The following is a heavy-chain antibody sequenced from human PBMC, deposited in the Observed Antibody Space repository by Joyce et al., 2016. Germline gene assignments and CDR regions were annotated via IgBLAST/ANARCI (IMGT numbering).Heavy chain of an antibody. Sequence: QVQLQESGPGLVKPSDTLSLTCSVSGYSISPNYWLGWIRQPPGKGLEWIGYIYYSGSTYYNPSLESRVTMSVDTSKNQFSLKLSSVTAVDTAVYYCARMGGGPFDYWGQGTLVTVSS. V-gene: IGHV4-28*01. CDR1: GYSISPNYW. D-gene: IGHD3-16*01. CDR3: ARMGGGPFDY. J-gene: IGHJ4*02. CDR2: IYYSGST.